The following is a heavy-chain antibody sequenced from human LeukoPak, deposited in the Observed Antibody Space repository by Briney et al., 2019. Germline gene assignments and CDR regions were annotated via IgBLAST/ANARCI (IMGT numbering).Heavy chain of an antibody. CDR1: GFTVSSNY. Sequence: TGGSLRLSCAASGFTVSSNYMNWVRQAPGKGLEWVSIIYSCGSTFYADSVKGRFTISRDNSKNTLHLQMNSLRAEDTAVYYCARSNDAFDIWGQGTMVTVSS. CDR3: ARSNDAFDI. V-gene: IGHV3-53*01. D-gene: IGHD5/OR15-5a*01. CDR2: IYSCGST. J-gene: IGHJ3*02.